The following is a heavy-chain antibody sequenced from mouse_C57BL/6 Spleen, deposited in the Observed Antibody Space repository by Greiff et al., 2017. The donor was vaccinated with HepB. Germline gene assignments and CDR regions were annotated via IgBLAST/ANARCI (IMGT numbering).Heavy chain of an antibody. CDR2: IYPRDGSN. V-gene: IGHV1-85*01. D-gene: IGHD1-1*01. Sequence: VQLQQSGPELVKPGASVKLSCKASGYTFTSYDINWVKQRPGQGLEWIGWIYPRDGSNKYNEKFKGKATLTVDTSSSTAYMELHSLTSEDSAVYFCARWYYGSSPWFAYWGQGTLVTVSA. J-gene: IGHJ3*01. CDR3: ARWYYGSSPWFAY. CDR1: GYTFTSYD.